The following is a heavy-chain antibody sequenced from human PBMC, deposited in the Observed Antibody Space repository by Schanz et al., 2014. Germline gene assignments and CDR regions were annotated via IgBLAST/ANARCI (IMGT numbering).Heavy chain of an antibody. J-gene: IGHJ3*02. D-gene: IGHD4-4*01. CDR2: IGGSGGST. CDR3: AKDRWRATVMVDAFDI. Sequence: EEQLVESGGGLVQAGGSLRLSRAASGFPFFSYAMSWVRPAPGKGLEWVSGIGGSGGSTDYADSVKGRFTIARDNSKNTVHLQMNSLRAEDTAVYFCAKDRWRATVMVDAFDIWGQGTKVTVSS. CDR1: GFPFFSYA. V-gene: IGHV3-23*04.